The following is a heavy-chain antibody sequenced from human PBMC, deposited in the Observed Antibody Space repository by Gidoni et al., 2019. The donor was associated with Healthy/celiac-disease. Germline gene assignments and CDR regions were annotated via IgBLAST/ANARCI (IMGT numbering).Heavy chain of an antibody. D-gene: IGHD5-18*01. Sequence: CAASGFTFSIYAMSWVRQAPGKGLEWFSAISCSGGSTYYADSVKGRFTISRDKSKNTLYLQMNSLRAEETAVYYCAKGGRIQLWSTQTGYYFDYWGQGTLVTVSS. CDR1: GFTFSIYA. CDR3: AKGGRIQLWSTQTGYYFDY. CDR2: ISCSGGST. V-gene: IGHV3-23*01. J-gene: IGHJ4*02.